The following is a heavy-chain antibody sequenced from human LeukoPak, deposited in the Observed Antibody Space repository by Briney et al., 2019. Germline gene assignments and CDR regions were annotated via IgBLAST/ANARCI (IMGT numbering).Heavy chain of an antibody. J-gene: IGHJ4*02. Sequence: PGRSLRLSCAASGFTFSSYTMNWVRQAPGKGLEWISQISSTSSTIYYADSVKGRFTISRDNAKNSLYLQMNSLRDEDTAVYYCARSRTVDYWGQGTLVTVSS. D-gene: IGHD4-17*01. V-gene: IGHV3-48*02. CDR3: ARSRTVDY. CDR2: ISSTSSTI. CDR1: GFTFSSYT.